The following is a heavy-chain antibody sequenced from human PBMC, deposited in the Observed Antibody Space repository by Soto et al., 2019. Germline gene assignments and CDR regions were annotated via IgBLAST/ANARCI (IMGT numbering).Heavy chain of an antibody. CDR2: ISYDGSNK. V-gene: IGHV3-30-3*01. J-gene: IGHJ3*02. CDR3: ARGGIVLMVYARVGNAFDI. D-gene: IGHD2-8*01. CDR1: GFTFSSYA. Sequence: GGSPRLSCAASGFTFSSYAIHWVRQAPGKGLEWVAVISYDGSNKYYADSVKGRFTISRDNSKNTLYLQMNSLRAEDTAVYYCARGGIVLMVYARVGNAFDIWGQGTMVTVSS.